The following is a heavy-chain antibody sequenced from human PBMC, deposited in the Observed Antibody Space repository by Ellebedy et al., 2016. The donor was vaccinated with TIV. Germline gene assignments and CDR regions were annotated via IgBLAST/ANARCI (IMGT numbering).Heavy chain of an antibody. CDR2: ISGSGGST. D-gene: IGHD3-3*01. J-gene: IGHJ6*02. Sequence: GGSLRLSXAASGFTFSSYAMSWVRQAPGKGLEWVSAISGSGGSTYYADSVKGRFTISRDNSKNTLYLQMNSLRAEDTAVYYCAIDSTIFGVVIVINYGMDVWGQGTTVTVSS. CDR1: GFTFSSYA. CDR3: AIDSTIFGVVIVINYGMDV. V-gene: IGHV3-23*01.